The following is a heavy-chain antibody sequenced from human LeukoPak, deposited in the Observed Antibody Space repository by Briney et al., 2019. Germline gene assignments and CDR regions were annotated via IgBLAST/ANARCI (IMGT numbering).Heavy chain of an antibody. V-gene: IGHV3-23*01. CDR1: GFTFSSYA. D-gene: IGHD3-22*01. CDR3: AIMHGYYDGSGFWVQ. Sequence: PGGSLGLSCAASGFTFSSYAMSWVRQAPGKGLEWVSFISPSGDRTSNADSVEGRFTISRDNTRNTLYLQMNSLRDEDTGVYYCAIMHGYYDGSGFWVQWGQGTLVTVSS. CDR2: ISPSGDRT. J-gene: IGHJ4*02.